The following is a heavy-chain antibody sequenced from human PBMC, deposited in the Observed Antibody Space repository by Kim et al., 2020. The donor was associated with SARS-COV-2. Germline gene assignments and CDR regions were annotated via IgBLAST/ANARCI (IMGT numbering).Heavy chain of an antibody. CDR1: GYIFTRYS. CDR3: ARESDGSDHWVDP. Sequence: ASVKVSCKTSGYIFTRYSMNWVRQAPGQGLEWMGWINTNTGNPKYGQDFTGRFVFSLDTSVTTAYLEISSLNVEDTAIYYCARESDGSDHWVDPWGEGT. J-gene: IGHJ5*02. CDR2: INTNTGNP. D-gene: IGHD3-10*01. V-gene: IGHV7-4-1*02.